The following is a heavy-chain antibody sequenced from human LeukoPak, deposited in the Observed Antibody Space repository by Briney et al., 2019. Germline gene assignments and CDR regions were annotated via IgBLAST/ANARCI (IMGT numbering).Heavy chain of an antibody. CDR3: ARLGSRDGYNKISSFDH. V-gene: IGHV3-23*01. J-gene: IGHJ4*02. CDR1: GFTFSSYG. D-gene: IGHD5-24*01. Sequence: GGSLRLSCAASGFTFSSYGMSWVRQAPGKGLEWVSAISASGGGTYYADSVKGRFTISRDNSKNTLYLQMNSLRAEDTAVYYCARLGSRDGYNKISSFDHWGQGTLVTVSS. CDR2: ISASGGGT.